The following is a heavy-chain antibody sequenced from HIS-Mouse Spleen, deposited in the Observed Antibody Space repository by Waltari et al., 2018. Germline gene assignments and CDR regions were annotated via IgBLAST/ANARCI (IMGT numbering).Heavy chain of an antibody. D-gene: IGHD3-10*01. J-gene: IGHJ6*02. CDR3: ARDGSGSYPYYYGMDV. CDR1: GYTFTGYY. CDR2: MNPKMGGT. Sequence: QVQLVQSGAEVKKPGASVKVSCKASGYTFTGYYMHWVRQAPGQGLEWMGWMNPKMGGTNYAQKVQGRVTMTRDTAISTAYMELSRLRSDDTAVYYCARDGSGSYPYYYGMDVWGQGTTVTVSS. V-gene: IGHV1-2*02.